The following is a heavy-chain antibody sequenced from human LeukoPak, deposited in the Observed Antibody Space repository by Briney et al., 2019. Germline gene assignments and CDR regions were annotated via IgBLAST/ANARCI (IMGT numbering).Heavy chain of an antibody. CDR2: IIPILGIA. J-gene: IGHJ4*02. D-gene: IGHD4-23*01. Sequence: SVKVSCKASGYTFTSYGISWVRQAPGQGLEWMGRIIPILGIANYAQKFQGRVTITAGKSTSTAYMELSSLRSEDTAVYYCARGGLYGGNFDYWGQGTLVTVSS. CDR3: ARGGLYGGNFDY. CDR1: GYTFTSYG. V-gene: IGHV1-69*04.